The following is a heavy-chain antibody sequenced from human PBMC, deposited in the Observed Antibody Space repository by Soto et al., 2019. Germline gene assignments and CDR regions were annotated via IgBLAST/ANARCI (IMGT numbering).Heavy chain of an antibody. CDR1: GGSFSDYY. Sequence: SETLSLTYAVHGGSFSDYYWSWIRQPPGKGLEWIGEINDSGRTNYNPSLKSRVTISVDTSKNQFSLKLTSMTAADTAVYYCARTGHLFDYWGQGISVTVSS. CDR3: ARTGHLFDY. V-gene: IGHV4-34*01. CDR2: INDSGRT. J-gene: IGHJ4*02.